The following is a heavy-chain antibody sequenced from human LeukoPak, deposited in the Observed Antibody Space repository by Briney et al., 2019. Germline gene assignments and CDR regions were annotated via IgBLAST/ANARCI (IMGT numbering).Heavy chain of an antibody. V-gene: IGHV1-24*01. D-gene: IGHD3-10*01. CDR3: ATREFGELRFDP. CDR2: FDPEDGET. CDR1: GYTLTELS. J-gene: IGHJ5*02. Sequence: ASVKVSCKVSGYTLTELSMHWVRQAPGKGLERMGGFDPEDGETIYAQKFQGRVTMTEDTSTDTAYMELSSLRSEDTAVYYCATREFGELRFDPWGQGTLVTVSS.